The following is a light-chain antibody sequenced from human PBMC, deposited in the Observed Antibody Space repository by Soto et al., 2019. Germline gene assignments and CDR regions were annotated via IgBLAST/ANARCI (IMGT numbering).Light chain of an antibody. CDR2: DVS. Sequence: SALTQPRSVSGSPGQSVTVSCIGTSSDVGDYNSVSWYQQHPGKAPKLMIYDVSKRPSGVPDRFSGSKSGNTASLTISGLQAEDEADYYCCSYVGGYSYVFGIGTKV. J-gene: IGLJ1*01. V-gene: IGLV2-11*01. CDR3: CSYVGGYSYV. CDR1: SSDVGDYNS.